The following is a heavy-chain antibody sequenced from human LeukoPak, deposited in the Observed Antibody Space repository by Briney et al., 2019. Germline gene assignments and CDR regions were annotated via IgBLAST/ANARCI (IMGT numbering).Heavy chain of an antibody. Sequence: GGSLRLSCAASGFSFSTYGVHWVRQAPGKGLEWVAFIRYDGSVKDYADSVKGRFTISRDNSKNTLHLQMNSLRAEDTAVYYCAKDRLMYGSGTYPLDYWGQGTLVTVSP. J-gene: IGHJ4*02. CDR3: AKDRLMYGSGTYPLDY. CDR1: GFSFSTYG. D-gene: IGHD3-10*01. V-gene: IGHV3-30*02. CDR2: IRYDGSVK.